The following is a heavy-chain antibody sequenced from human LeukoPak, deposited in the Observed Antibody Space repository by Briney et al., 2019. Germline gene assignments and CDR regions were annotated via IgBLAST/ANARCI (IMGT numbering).Heavy chain of an antibody. CDR3: ARDGGTMNAFDI. Sequence: SETLSLTCTVSGGSISSYYWSWIRQPPGKGLEWIGYIYYSGSTNYNPSLKSRVTISVDTSKNQFSLELSSVTAADTAVYYCARDGGTMNAFDIWGQGTMVTVSS. CDR1: GGSISSYY. D-gene: IGHD3-22*01. CDR2: IYYSGST. J-gene: IGHJ3*02. V-gene: IGHV4-59*01.